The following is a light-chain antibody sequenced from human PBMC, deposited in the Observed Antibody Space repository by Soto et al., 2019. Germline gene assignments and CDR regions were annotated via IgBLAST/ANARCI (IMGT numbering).Light chain of an antibody. V-gene: IGKV3-15*01. Sequence: EILMTQSPATLSVSPGEALTLSCRASQGISRILAWYQQRPGQAARLLIYGASSRATGVPARFSGSGSGTEFTLTISSLQSADFAVYYCQQYNNWPLTFGGGSKV. CDR2: GAS. CDR3: QQYNNWPLT. J-gene: IGKJ4*01. CDR1: QGISRI.